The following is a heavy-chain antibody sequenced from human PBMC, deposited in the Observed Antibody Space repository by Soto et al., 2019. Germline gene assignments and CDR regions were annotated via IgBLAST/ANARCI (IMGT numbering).Heavy chain of an antibody. CDR2: IYPRDSDT. V-gene: IGHV5-51*01. CDR3: ARTGVADVFEI. D-gene: IGHD3-3*01. Sequence: GESLKISCKGSGFRFTSYWVGWVRQMPGKGLECMGIIYPRDSDTRYNPSLQGQVTISVDESIDTAYLQWISLKTSDTAMYYCARTGVADVFEIWGQGTMVTVSS. J-gene: IGHJ3*02. CDR1: GFRFTSYW.